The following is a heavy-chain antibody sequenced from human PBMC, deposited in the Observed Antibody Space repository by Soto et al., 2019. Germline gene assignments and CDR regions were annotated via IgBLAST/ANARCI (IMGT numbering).Heavy chain of an antibody. V-gene: IGHV4-59*01. CDR1: GGSISSYY. CDR2: IYYSGST. D-gene: IGHD5-18*01. J-gene: IGHJ3*02. Sequence: SETLSLTCTVSGGSISSYYWSWIRQPPGKGLEWIGYIYYSGSTNYNPSLRSRVTISVDTSKNQFSLKLSSVTAADTAVYYCARYGYDAFDIWGQGTMVTVSS. CDR3: ARYGYDAFDI.